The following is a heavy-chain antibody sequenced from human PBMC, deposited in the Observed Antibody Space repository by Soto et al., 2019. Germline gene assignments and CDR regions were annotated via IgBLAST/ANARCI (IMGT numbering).Heavy chain of an antibody. CDR3: VRGKCRTTRCYPNYFDP. CDR1: GFSFGSFA. CDR2: LSVSCGST. D-gene: IGHD2-2*01. V-gene: IGHV3-23*01. J-gene: IGHJ5*02. Sequence: GGSLRVSCAVSGFSFGSFAMSWVRQPPVKGLESVSTLSVSCGSTNYADSLKGRITISRDNYNNTVFVLVSSLRAEDAAVYFCVRGKCRTTRCYPNYFDPCGQGTLVTVSS.